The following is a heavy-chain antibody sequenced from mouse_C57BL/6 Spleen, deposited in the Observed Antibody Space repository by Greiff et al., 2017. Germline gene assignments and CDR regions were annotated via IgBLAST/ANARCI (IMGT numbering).Heavy chain of an antibody. V-gene: IGHV1-42*01. J-gene: IGHJ2*01. D-gene: IGHD2-3*01. CDR2: INPSTGGT. CDR3: ARFYDGYYP. Sequence: VQLKQSGPELVKPGASVKISCKASGYSFTGYYMNWVKQSPEKSLEWIGEINPSTGGTTYNQKFKAKATLTVDKSSSTAYMQLKSLTSEDSAVYYCARFYDGYYPWGQGTTLTVSS. CDR1: GYSFTGYY.